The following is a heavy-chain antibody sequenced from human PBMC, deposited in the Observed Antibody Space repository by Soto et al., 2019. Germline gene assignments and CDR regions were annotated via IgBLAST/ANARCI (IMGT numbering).Heavy chain of an antibody. CDR1: GYTFTGYY. CDR2: VNPNSGGT. J-gene: IGHJ5*02. V-gene: IGHV1-2*04. CDR3: ARVGGAAAGYNWFDP. Sequence: ASVKVSCKASGYTFTGYYMHWVRQAPGQGLEWMEWVNPNSGGTNYAQKFQGWVTMTRDTSISTAYMELSRLRSDDTAVYYCARVGGAAAGYNWFDPWGQGTLVTVSS. D-gene: IGHD6-13*01.